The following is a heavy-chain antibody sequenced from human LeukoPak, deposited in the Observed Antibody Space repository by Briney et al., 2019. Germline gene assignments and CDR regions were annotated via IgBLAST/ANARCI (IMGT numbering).Heavy chain of an antibody. CDR2: ISPTGSTT. J-gene: IGHJ4*02. V-gene: IGHV3-74*01. CDR3: ARGGEYSYGLFDF. D-gene: IGHD5-18*01. CDR1: GFSFSGHW. Sequence: QTGGSLRLSCTASGFSFSGHWMHWARQLPGKGLVWVSRISPTGSTTSYADSVKGRFTVSRDNAKNTLYLQVNNLRAEDTAVYYCARGGEYSYGLFDFWGQGTLVTVSS.